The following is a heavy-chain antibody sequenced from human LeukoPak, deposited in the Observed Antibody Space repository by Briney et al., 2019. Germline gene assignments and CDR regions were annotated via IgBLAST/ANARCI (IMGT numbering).Heavy chain of an antibody. V-gene: IGHV3-48*04. J-gene: IGHJ3*02. CDR2: INSKSDTI. CDR1: GFTFSRYS. CDR3: ARNCTNGVCPSLDAFDI. D-gene: IGHD2-8*01. Sequence: GGSLRLSCVASGFTFSRYSMNWVRQAPGKGLEWVSYINSKSDTIYYADSVKGRFTISRDNAKSALYLQINSLRAEDTAVYYCARNCTNGVCPSLDAFDIWGQGTMVTVSS.